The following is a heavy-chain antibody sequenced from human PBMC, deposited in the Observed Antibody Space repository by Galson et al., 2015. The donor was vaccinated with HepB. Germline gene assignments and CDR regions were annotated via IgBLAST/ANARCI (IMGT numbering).Heavy chain of an antibody. V-gene: IGHV3-23*01. D-gene: IGHD2-15*01. CDR2: IGDSGGST. Sequence: SLRLSCAASGFAFSSFAMSWVRQAPGKGLEWVSIIGDSGGSTYYTDSVKGRFTISRDNSKNTLYLQMNSLRAEDTAVYYCAITWVVPGTPWTDSWGQGTLVTVSS. J-gene: IGHJ4*02. CDR1: GFAFSSFA. CDR3: AITWVVPGTPWTDS.